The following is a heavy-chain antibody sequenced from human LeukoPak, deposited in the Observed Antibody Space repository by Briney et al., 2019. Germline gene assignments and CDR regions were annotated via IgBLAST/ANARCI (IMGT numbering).Heavy chain of an antibody. CDR1: GFIFSSYS. D-gene: IGHD4-23*01. J-gene: IGHJ4*02. CDR3: ARHYGSNSASGY. CDR2: ISSSSTT. V-gene: IGHV3-48*01. Sequence: GGSLRLSCVASGFIFSSYSMNWVRQAPGKGLEWVSYISSSSTTYYAESVKGRFTISRDNAKNSVYLQMNSLRAEDTALYYCARHYGSNSASGYWGQGTPVTVSS.